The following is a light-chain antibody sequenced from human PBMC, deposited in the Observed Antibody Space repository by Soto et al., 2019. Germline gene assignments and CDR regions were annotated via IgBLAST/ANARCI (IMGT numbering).Light chain of an antibody. Sequence: LTQPRSVSGSPGQSVTISCTGTSSDVGGYNYVSWYQQHPGKAPKLMIYDVTTRPSGVPDRFSGSKSGNTASLTISGLQAEDEADYYCSSHAGSSVVFGTGTKVTVL. CDR1: SSDVGGYNY. CDR2: DVT. V-gene: IGLV2-11*01. J-gene: IGLJ1*01. CDR3: SSHAGSSVV.